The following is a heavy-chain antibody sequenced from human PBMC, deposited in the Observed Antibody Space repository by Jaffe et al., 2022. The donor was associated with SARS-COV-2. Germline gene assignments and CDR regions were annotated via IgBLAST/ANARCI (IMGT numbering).Heavy chain of an antibody. D-gene: IGHD2-2*01. CDR3: ARDGHSVVLYYYYYGMDV. J-gene: IGHJ6*02. Sequence: EVQLVESGGGLVQPGGSLRLSCAASGFTFSSYEMNWVRQAPGKGLEWVSYISSSGSTIYYADSVKGRFTISRDNAKNSLYLQMNSLRAEDTAVYYCARDGHSVVLYYYYYGMDVWGQGTTVTVSS. CDR1: GFTFSSYE. V-gene: IGHV3-48*03. CDR2: ISSSGSTI.